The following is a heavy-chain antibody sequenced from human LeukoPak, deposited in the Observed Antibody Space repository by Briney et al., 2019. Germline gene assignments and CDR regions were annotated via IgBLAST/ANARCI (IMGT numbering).Heavy chain of an antibody. Sequence: GGSLRLSCAASGFNFNNFGMSWVRQAPGKGLEWLSAMTGPADTTYYAESVKGRFTISRDYSKSMVFLQMNGLRVEDTAIYYCAKGAEIDHWGQGNLVTVSS. CDR3: AKGAEIDH. J-gene: IGHJ4*02. CDR1: GFNFNNFG. V-gene: IGHV3-23*01. CDR2: MTGPADTT.